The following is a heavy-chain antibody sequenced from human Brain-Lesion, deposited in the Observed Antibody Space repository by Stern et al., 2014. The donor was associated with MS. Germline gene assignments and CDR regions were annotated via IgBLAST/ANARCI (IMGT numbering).Heavy chain of an antibody. D-gene: IGHD1-26*01. CDR1: GYTLTELS. V-gene: IGHV1-24*01. CDR2: FDPEDGET. J-gene: IGHJ4*02. CDR3: APLSPGAGGNYYRHFDY. Sequence: QVQLVQSGAEVKKPGASVKVSCKVSGYTLTELSMHWVRQAPRKGLEWMGGFDPEDGETIYAQKLQGRVTMTEDTSTDTAYMEHSSLRSEDTAVYYWAPLSPGAGGNYYRHFDYWGQGTLVTVSS.